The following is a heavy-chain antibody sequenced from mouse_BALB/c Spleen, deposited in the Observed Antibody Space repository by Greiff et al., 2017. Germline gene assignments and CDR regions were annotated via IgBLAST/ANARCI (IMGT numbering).Heavy chain of an antibody. CDR1: GFTFSSYA. D-gene: IGHD1-1*01. CDR3: AREGYYGSSPYAMDY. Sequence: EVMLVESGGGLVKPGGSLKLSCAASGFTFSSYAMSWVRQSPEKRLEWVAEISSGGSYTYYPDTVTGRFTISRDNAKNTLYLEMSSLRSEDTAMYYCAREGYYGSSPYAMDYWGQGTSVTVSS. CDR2: ISSGGSYT. J-gene: IGHJ4*01. V-gene: IGHV5-9-4*01.